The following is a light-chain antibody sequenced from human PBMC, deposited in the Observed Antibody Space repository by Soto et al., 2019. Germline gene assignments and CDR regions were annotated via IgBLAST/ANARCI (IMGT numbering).Light chain of an antibody. V-gene: IGLV1-40*01. CDR2: GNS. CDR3: QSYDSSLSGSV. J-gene: IGLJ3*02. CDR1: SSNIGAGYD. Sequence: QSVLTQPPSVSGAPGQRVTISCTGSSSNIGAGYDVHWYQQLPGTAPKLLIYGNSNRPSGVPDRFSGSKSGTSASLAITGLQAEDEADYYYQSYDSSLSGSVFGGGPKVTVL.